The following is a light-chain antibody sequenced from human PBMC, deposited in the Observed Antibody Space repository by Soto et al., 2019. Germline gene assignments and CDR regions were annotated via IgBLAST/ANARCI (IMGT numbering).Light chain of an antibody. Sequence: EFVLTQSPGTLSLSPGARATLSCRASQSVRTYLAWYQVKPGQAPRLLIYGASTRATGVPDRFSGSGSGTDFTLTISRLEPEDFAVYHCQQYGSLSWTFGQGTKVDIK. CDR2: GAS. CDR3: QQYGSLSWT. CDR1: QSVRTY. J-gene: IGKJ1*01. V-gene: IGKV3-20*01.